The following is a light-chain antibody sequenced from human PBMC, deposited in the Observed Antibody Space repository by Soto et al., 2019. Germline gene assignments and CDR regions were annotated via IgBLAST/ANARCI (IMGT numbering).Light chain of an antibody. Sequence: QSALTQPASVSGSPGQSINISCIVTSSDVGSSDLVSWYQQHTDTAPKLLIYGASTRPSGVSNRFSGSKSGNTASLTISGLQAEDEADDYFCSYESTSPYVFGAGTKLTVL. CDR2: GAS. V-gene: IGLV2-23*01. J-gene: IGLJ1*01. CDR1: SSDVGSSDL. CDR3: CSYESTSPYV.